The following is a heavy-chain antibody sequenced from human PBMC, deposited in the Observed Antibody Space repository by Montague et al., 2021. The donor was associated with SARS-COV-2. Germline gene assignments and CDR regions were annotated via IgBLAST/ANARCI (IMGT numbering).Heavy chain of an antibody. CDR3: ARGDSSSWYSNWFDP. J-gene: IGHJ5*02. CDR2: ISSSSSYI. Sequence: SLRLSCAASGFTFSSYSMNWVRQAPGKGLEWVSSISSSSSYIYYADSVKGRFTISRDNAKNSLYLQMNSLRAEDTAVYYCARGDSSSWYSNWFDPWGQGTLVTVSS. D-gene: IGHD6-13*01. V-gene: IGHV3-21*01. CDR1: GFTFSSYS.